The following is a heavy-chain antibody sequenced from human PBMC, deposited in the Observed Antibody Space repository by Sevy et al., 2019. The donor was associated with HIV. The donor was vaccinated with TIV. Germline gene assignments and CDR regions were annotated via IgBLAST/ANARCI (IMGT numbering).Heavy chain of an antibody. CDR3: ARDNLAVAGRGWFDP. J-gene: IGHJ5*02. V-gene: IGHV1-69*13. CDR2: IIPLLGTA. D-gene: IGHD6-19*01. Sequence: ASVKVSCKASGGTFTSYASSWVRQAPGLGLEWMGGIIPLLGTANYAQQFQGRVTITADESTSTVYMELSSLRSEDTAVYYCARDNLAVAGRGWFDPWGQGTLVTVSS. CDR1: GGTFTSYA.